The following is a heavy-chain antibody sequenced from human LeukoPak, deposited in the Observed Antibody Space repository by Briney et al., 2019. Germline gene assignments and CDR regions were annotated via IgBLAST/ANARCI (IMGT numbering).Heavy chain of an antibody. J-gene: IGHJ4*02. Sequence: PSETLSLTCGVSGGSISSSTYYWDWIRQSPGKGLEWIGSLYYTGTTYYNPSLKGRVSISVDTSKNQLSLKLSSVTAADTAVYYCTRKQWLAPFDYWGQGTLVTVSS. CDR3: TRKQWLAPFDY. CDR2: LYYTGTT. D-gene: IGHD6-19*01. V-gene: IGHV4-39*01. CDR1: GGSISSSTYY.